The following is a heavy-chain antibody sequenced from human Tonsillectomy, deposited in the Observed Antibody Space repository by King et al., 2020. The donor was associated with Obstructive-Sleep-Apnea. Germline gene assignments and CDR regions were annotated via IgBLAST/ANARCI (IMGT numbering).Heavy chain of an antibody. V-gene: IGHV3-23*04. CDR2: ISGGGGST. CDR3: AKDRRGWLQLTTLVNKAIFGLGLIDS. J-gene: IGHJ4*02. Sequence: VQLVESGGGLVQPGGSLRLSCAASGFTFSSYGMYWVRQAPGKRPQWVSGISGGGGSTYYTGSVRGRFTISRDNAKNTLHLQMDSLRDEDTAIYYCAKDRRGWLQLTTLVNKAIFGLGLIDSWGQGTLVTVSS. D-gene: IGHD5-24*01. CDR1: GFTFSSYG.